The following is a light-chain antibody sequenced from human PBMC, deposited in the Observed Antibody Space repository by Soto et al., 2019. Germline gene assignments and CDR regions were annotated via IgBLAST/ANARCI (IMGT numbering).Light chain of an antibody. CDR3: QQYSSSPPYT. J-gene: IGKJ2*01. CDR2: VSS. Sequence: EIVLTQSPGTLSLSPGERATLSCRASQSVSSSYLAWYQQKPGQAPRLLIYVSSSMATGIPDRFSGSGPGTDFTLTISRLEPEYFAIYYCQQYSSSPPYTFGQGTKLEIK. V-gene: IGKV3-20*01. CDR1: QSVSSSY.